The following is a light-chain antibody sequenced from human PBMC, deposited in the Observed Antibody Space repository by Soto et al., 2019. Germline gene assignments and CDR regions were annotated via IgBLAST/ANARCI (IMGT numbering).Light chain of an antibody. Sequence: DIQMTQSPSTLSASVGDRVTITCRASQSINIWLAWYQQKAGKAPKLLIYDASTLENSVPLRFSASGSGTEFTLTISSLQPDDFATYYCQQYNTYSYTFGQGTKLESK. CDR2: DAS. CDR3: QQYNTYSYT. J-gene: IGKJ2*01. V-gene: IGKV1-5*01. CDR1: QSINIW.